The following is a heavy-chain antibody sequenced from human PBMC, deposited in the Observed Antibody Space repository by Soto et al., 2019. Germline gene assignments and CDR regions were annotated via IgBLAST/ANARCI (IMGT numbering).Heavy chain of an antibody. J-gene: IGHJ6*03. CDR2: ISGSGGST. V-gene: IGHV3-23*01. CDR3: AKGGGGERCRSYYYYYMDG. Sequence: EVQLLESGGGLVQPGGSLRLSCAASGFTFSSYAMSWVRQALGKGLEWVSAISGSGGSTYYADSVKGRFTISRDNSKNTLYLQMNSLRDEDTAVYYCAKGGGGERCRSYYYYYMDGWDKGTTVTVSS. CDR1: GFTFSSYA. D-gene: IGHD1-1*01.